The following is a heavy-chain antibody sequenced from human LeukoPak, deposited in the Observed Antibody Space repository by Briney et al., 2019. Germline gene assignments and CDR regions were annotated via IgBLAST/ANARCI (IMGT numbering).Heavy chain of an antibody. D-gene: IGHD2-21*02. J-gene: IGHJ3*02. CDR3: AREAKLKIVVVTAERGHNAFDI. V-gene: IGHV4-39*02. CDR2: IYYSGST. CDR1: GGSISSGSYY. Sequence: SETLSLTCTVSGGSISSGSYYWGWIRQPPGKGLEWIGSIYYSGSTYYNPSLKSRVTISVDTSKNQFSLKLSSVTAADTAVYYCAREAKLKIVVVTAERGHNAFDIWGQGTMVTVSS.